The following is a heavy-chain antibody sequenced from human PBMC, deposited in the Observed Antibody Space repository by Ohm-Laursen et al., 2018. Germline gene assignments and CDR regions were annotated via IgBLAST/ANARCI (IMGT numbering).Heavy chain of an antibody. J-gene: IGHJ4*02. V-gene: IGHV3-48*01. Sequence: GSLRLSCTASGFTFSDYSMNWVRQAPGKGLEWVSYISSLSSTIFYADSVKGRFTISRDNAKNALYLQMNSLRAEDMAVYYCARDLGHSYGYGYWGQGTLVTVSS. D-gene: IGHD5-18*01. CDR2: ISSLSSTI. CDR3: ARDLGHSYGYGY. CDR1: GFTFSDYS.